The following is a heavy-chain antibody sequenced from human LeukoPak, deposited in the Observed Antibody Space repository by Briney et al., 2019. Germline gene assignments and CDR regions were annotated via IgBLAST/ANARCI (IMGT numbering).Heavy chain of an antibody. CDR1: GYTFTGYY. J-gene: IGHJ4*02. Sequence: ASVKVSCKASGYTFTGYYMHWVRQAPGQGLEWMGWINPNSGGTNYAQKFQGRVTMTRDTSISTAYMELSRLRSDDTAVYYCAREVAVTYDSSGYSVGYWDQGTLVTVSS. D-gene: IGHD3-22*01. CDR2: INPNSGGT. CDR3: AREVAVTYDSSGYSVGY. V-gene: IGHV1-2*02.